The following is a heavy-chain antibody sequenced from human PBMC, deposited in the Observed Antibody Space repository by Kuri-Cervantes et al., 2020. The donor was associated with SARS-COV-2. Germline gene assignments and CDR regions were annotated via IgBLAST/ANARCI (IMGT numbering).Heavy chain of an antibody. Sequence: SVQVSCKGSVGTFSSYAIGGVRQAPGQGLEWMDGIIPVFQIIQYAQRFQGRVTLTADTSPSTVHMDLSSLGSEDTAVYYCSCFTATEALNDYYYAMDVWGQGTTVTVSS. CDR2: IIPVFQII. D-gene: IGHD1-1*01. CDR1: VGTFSSYA. J-gene: IGHJ6*02. V-gene: IGHV1-69*10. CDR3: SCFTATEALNDYYYAMDV.